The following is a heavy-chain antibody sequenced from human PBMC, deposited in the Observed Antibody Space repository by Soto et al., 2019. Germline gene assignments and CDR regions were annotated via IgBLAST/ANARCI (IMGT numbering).Heavy chain of an antibody. Sequence: PWGSLRLSCSASGFTFSYFGTHWVRQAPGKGLEWVAAISNDGRRKYYGDSVKGRITISRDNSKNTLYLQMDSLRDEDTAVYYCAKDMEVVGATRGGFDTWGQGTLVTVSS. CDR2: ISNDGRRK. J-gene: IGHJ5*02. CDR3: AKDMEVVGATRGGFDT. D-gene: IGHD1-26*01. CDR1: GFTFSYFG. V-gene: IGHV3-30*18.